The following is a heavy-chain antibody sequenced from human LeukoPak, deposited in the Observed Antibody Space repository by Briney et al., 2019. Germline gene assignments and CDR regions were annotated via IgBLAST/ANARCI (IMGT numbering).Heavy chain of an antibody. J-gene: IGHJ6*02. V-gene: IGHV4-34*01. Sequence: SETLSLTCAVYGGSFSGYYWSWIRQPPGKGLEWIGEINHSGSTNYNPSLKSRVTISVDTSKNQFSLKLSSVTAADTAVYYCARGVQSPAAILLYYYGMDVWGQGTTVTVSS. CDR2: INHSGST. D-gene: IGHD2-2*02. CDR1: GGSFSGYY. CDR3: ARGVQSPAAILLYYYGMDV.